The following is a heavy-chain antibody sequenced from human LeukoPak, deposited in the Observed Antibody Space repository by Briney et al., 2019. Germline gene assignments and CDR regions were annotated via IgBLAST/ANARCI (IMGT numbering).Heavy chain of an antibody. V-gene: IGHV3-7*01. Sequence: GGSLRLSCEASGFTFSSYWMSWVRQAPGKGLEWVANINQDGSNKYYLASLKGRFTASRDNAKNSLYLQITSLRVGDPAVYFCARVGGATFYWYYIDVWGKGTTVTVSS. CDR1: GFTFSSYW. CDR2: INQDGSNK. J-gene: IGHJ6*03. CDR3: ARVGGATFYWYYIDV. D-gene: IGHD5-24*01.